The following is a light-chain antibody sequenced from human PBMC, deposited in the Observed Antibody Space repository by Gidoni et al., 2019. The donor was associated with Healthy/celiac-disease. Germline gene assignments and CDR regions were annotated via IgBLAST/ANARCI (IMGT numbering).Light chain of an antibody. CDR3: QQYNNWPPRRT. J-gene: IGKJ1*01. V-gene: IGKV3-15*01. CDR1: QSVSSN. CDR2: GAS. Sequence: IVMTQSPATLSVSPGERATLSCRASQSVSSNLAWYQQKPGQAPRLLIYGASTRATGIPARFSGSGSGTEFNLTISSLQSEDFAVYYCQQYNNWPPRRTFGQGTKVEIK.